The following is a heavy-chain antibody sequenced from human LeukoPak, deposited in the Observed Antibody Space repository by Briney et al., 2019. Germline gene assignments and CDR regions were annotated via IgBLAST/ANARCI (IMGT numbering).Heavy chain of an antibody. CDR2: INPSGGST. V-gene: IGHV1-46*01. J-gene: IGHJ2*01. D-gene: IGHD3-10*01. CDR1: GYTFTSYY. CDR3: AKSTYYYGSGEGSNYWYFDL. Sequence: ASVKVSCKASGYTFTSYYMHWVRQAPGRGLEWMGIINPSGGSTSYAQKFQGGVTMTRDTSTSTVYMELSSLRSEDTALYYCAKSTYYYGSGEGSNYWYFDLWGRGTLVTVSS.